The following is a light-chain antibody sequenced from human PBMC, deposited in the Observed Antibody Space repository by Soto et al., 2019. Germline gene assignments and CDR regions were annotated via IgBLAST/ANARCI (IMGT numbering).Light chain of an antibody. CDR1: QSVSSN. Sequence: EIVMTQSPATLSVSPGERATLSCRASQSVSSNLACYQQKPGQAPRLIIYGASTKATGIPARFSGSGSGTEFTLNISSLQSEDFAVYYCQQYNNWPLYTFGQGNKLEIK. CDR2: GAS. CDR3: QQYNNWPLYT. J-gene: IGKJ2*01. V-gene: IGKV3-15*01.